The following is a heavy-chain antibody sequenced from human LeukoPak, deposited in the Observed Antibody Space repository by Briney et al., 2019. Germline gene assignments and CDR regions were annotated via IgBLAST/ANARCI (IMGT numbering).Heavy chain of an antibody. D-gene: IGHD1-26*01. CDR3: ARRSGMGYDY. CDR1: GESFSDYY. V-gene: IGHV4-34*01. Sequence: SETLSLTCAVYGESFSDYYWIWICQPPGKGLEWIGEINHSGSTNYNPSLKSRVTISVDTSKDQFSLKLNSVTAADTAVYYCARRSGMGYDYWGQGTLVTVSS. CDR2: INHSGST. J-gene: IGHJ4*02.